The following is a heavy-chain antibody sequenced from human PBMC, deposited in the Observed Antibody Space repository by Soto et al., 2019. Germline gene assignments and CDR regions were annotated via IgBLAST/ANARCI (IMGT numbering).Heavy chain of an antibody. CDR3: ASGYSYDFDY. J-gene: IGHJ4*02. CDR1: GFTFTSYA. V-gene: IGHV3-23*01. Sequence: SLRLSCAASGFTFTSYAMSWVRQAPGKGLEWVSAVSGVLSTTYYADSVKGRFSISRDNSKNTVYLQMNSLRAEATAVYYGASGYSYDFDYRDQRTLVTVSS. D-gene: IGHD5-18*01. CDR2: VSGVLSTT.